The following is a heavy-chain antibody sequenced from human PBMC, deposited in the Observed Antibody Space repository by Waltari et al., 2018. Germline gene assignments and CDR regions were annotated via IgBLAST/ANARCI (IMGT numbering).Heavy chain of an antibody. J-gene: IGHJ5*02. V-gene: IGHV3-23*01. D-gene: IGHD6-6*01. CDR3: ARPPYSTSPGDWSDP. CDR2: ISGSGGST. CDR1: GFTFISYA. Sequence: EVQLLESGGGLVQPGGSLRLSCAASGFTFISYAMSWVRPAPGKGLEWVSVISGSGGSTYYADPVKGRFTISRDNSKNTVYLQMNSLRGEDTAVYYCARPPYSTSPGDWSDPWGQGTLVTVSS.